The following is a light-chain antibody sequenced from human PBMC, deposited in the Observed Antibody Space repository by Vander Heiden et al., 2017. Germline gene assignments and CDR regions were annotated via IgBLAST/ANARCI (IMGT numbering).Light chain of an antibody. CDR2: WAS. J-gene: IGKJ1*01. V-gene: IGKV4-1*01. CDR1: QSVLYSSNNKNY. CDR3: QQDDSTPQT. Sequence: DIVMTQSPDSLAVSLGERATINCKSSQSVLYSSNNKNYLAWYHQKPGQPPKLLIYWASTRESGVPDRFSGSGSGTDFTLTISSLQAEDVAVYYCQQDDSTPQTFGQGTKVEIK.